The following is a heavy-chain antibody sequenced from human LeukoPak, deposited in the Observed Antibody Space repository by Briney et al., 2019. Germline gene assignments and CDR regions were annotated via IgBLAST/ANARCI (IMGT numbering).Heavy chain of an antibody. CDR3: AKDTQLWDYVWAFDI. CDR1: GFTFSSYG. J-gene: IGHJ3*02. D-gene: IGHD3-10*02. V-gene: IGHV3-30*18. CDR2: ISYDGSNK. Sequence: GGSLRLSCAASGFTFSSYGMHWVRQAPGKGLEWVAVISYDGSNKYYADSVKGRFTISRDNSKNTLYLQMNSLRAEDTAVYYCAKDTQLWDYVWAFDIWGQGTMVTVSS.